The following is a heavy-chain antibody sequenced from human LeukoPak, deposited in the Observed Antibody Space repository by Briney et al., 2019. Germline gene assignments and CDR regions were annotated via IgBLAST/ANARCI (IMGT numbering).Heavy chain of an antibody. Sequence: SETLSLTCTVSGGSISSYYWSWIRQPPGKGLEYIGYIYYSGSTNYNPSLKSRVTISVDKSKNQFSLRLNSATAADTAVYYCVRDMGSSTSKDWGQGTLVTVSS. CDR3: VRDMGSSTSKD. CDR2: IYYSGST. J-gene: IGHJ4*02. V-gene: IGHV4-59*12. CDR1: GGSISSYY. D-gene: IGHD6-13*01.